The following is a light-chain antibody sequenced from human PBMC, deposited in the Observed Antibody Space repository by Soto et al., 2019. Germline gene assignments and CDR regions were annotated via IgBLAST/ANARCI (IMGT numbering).Light chain of an antibody. CDR1: SSVVVDNDY. CDR2: EVT. CDR3: SSYTYGNYIGL. J-gene: IGLJ2*01. Sequence: QSALTQPAYVSGSPGQSITISCTGTSSVVVDNDYVSWYQQHPGKAPKLMIYEVTNRPSGVSNRFSGSKSVNTASLTISGLQAEDEADYYCSSYTYGNYIGLFGGGTKLTVL. V-gene: IGLV2-14*01.